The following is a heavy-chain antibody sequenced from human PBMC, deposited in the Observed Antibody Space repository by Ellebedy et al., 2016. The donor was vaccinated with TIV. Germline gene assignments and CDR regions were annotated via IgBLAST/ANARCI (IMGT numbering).Heavy chain of an antibody. V-gene: IGHV1-69*13. CDR3: ARSFPGSGSYGWFNP. Sequence: SVKVSXXASGGTFSSYAISWVRQAPGQGLEWMGGIIPIFGTANYAQKFQGRVTITADESTSTAYMELSSLRSEDTAVYYCARSFPGSGSYGWFNPWGQGTLVTVSS. D-gene: IGHD3-10*01. J-gene: IGHJ5*02. CDR1: GGTFSSYA. CDR2: IIPIFGTA.